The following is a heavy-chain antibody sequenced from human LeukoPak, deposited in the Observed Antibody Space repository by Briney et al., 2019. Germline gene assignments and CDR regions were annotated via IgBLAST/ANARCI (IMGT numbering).Heavy chain of an antibody. V-gene: IGHV3-30*18. CDR3: AKDQSPRYYDSSGYLDY. CDR2: ISYDGSNK. CDR1: GFTFSSYG. J-gene: IGHJ4*02. D-gene: IGHD3-22*01. Sequence: GGSLRLSCAASGFTFSSYGMHWVRQAPGKGLEWVAVISYDGSNKYYADSVKGRSTISRDNSKNTLYLQMNSLRAEDTAVYYCAKDQSPRYYDSSGYLDYWGQGTLVTVSS.